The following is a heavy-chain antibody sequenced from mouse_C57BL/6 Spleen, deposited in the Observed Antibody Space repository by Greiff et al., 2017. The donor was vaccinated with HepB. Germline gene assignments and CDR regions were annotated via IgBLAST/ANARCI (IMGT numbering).Heavy chain of an antibody. CDR2: IHPNSGST. Sequence: QVQLQQPGAELVKPGASVKLSCKASGYTFTSYWMHWVKQRPGQGLEWIGMIHPNSGSTNYNEKFKSKATLTVDKSSSTAYMQLSSLTSEDSAVYYCASRDGPSYYYAMDYWGQGTSVTVSS. J-gene: IGHJ4*01. D-gene: IGHD1-1*01. CDR1: GYTFTSYW. CDR3: ASRDGPSYYYAMDY. V-gene: IGHV1-64*01.